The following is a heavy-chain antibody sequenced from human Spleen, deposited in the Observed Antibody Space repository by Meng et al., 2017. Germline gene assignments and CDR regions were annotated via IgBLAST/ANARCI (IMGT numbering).Heavy chain of an antibody. CDR2: ISSSCTTI. J-gene: IGHJ4*02. Sequence: QVELVESGGGFVKPGGALRRACAASGFTFSDYYMGWIRQAPVKGRELVSYISSSCTTIYYADSVKGRFTISRDNAKTSLYLKMNSLRAEDTAVYYCARGETGYQLLPFDYGGQGTLVTVSS. CDR1: GFTFSDYY. CDR3: ARGETGYQLLPFDY. D-gene: IGHD2-2*01. V-gene: IGHV3-11*01.